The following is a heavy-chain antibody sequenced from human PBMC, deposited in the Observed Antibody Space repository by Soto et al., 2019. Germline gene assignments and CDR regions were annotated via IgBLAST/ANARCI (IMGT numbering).Heavy chain of an antibody. J-gene: IGHJ1*01. D-gene: IGHD6-19*01. CDR1: GFNFKIYA. Sequence: VQLLESGGGLVQPGGSLRLSCAASGFNFKIYAMSWVRQAPGKGLEWLSAISGSGGNTYYADSVRGRFTISRDNSKNTLYLQISNLRAEDTAVYYCAYEIWLAVAGTCHWGQGTLVTVSS. V-gene: IGHV3-23*01. CDR3: AYEIWLAVAGTCH. CDR2: ISGSGGNT.